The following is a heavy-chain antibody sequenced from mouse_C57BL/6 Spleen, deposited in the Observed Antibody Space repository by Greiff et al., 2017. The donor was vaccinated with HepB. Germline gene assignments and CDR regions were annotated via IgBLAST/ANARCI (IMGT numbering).Heavy chain of an antibody. Sequence: EVQLQQSGPGLVKPSQSLSFTCSVTGYSITSGYYWYWIRQFPGNKLERMGYISYDGSNNYNPSLKNRISITRDTSKNQFFLKLNSVTTEDTATYYCARRDYYDYDLDYWGQGTTLTVSS. V-gene: IGHV3-6*01. J-gene: IGHJ2*01. CDR1: GYSITSGYY. CDR3: ARRDYYDYDLDY. CDR2: ISYDGSN. D-gene: IGHD2-4*01.